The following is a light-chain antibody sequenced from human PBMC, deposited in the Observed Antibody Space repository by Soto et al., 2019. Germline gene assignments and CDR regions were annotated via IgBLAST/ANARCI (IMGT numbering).Light chain of an antibody. CDR1: QSVSSN. V-gene: IGKV3-15*01. CDR2: GAS. Sequence: EVVMTQSPATLYVSPGERATLSCRASQSVSSNLAWYQQKPGQAPRLLLYGASTRATGIPDRFSASGSATEFTLTISSLLSEDFGVYYCQQYNNWPRATFGGGTKVDIK. CDR3: QQYNNWPRAT. J-gene: IGKJ4*01.